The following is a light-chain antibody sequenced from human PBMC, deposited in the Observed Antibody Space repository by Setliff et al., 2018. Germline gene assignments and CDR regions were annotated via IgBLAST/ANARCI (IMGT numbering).Light chain of an antibody. CDR3: CSYSVSGAVL. J-gene: IGLJ2*01. CDR2: EVT. CDR1: SGDVGAFNH. Sequence: QSALAQPASVSGSPGQSITTSCTGTSGDVGAFNHVSWYQQNPGNAPKLLIYEVTIRPSGISNRFSGFKSGNTASLTISGLQVEDEADYYCCSYSVSGAVLFGGGTKVTVL. V-gene: IGLV2-14*01.